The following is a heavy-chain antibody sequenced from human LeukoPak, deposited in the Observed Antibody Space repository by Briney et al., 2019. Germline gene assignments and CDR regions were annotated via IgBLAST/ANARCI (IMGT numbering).Heavy chain of an antibody. CDR3: ARLGIDY. V-gene: IGHV4-34*01. Sequence: SETLSLTCAVYGGSFSGYYWSWIRQPPGKGLEWIGEINHSGSTNYNPSLKSRVTISVDTSKNQFSLKLSSVTAADTAVYYCARLGIDYWGQGTLVTVSS. CDR1: GGSFSGYY. D-gene: IGHD3-16*01. J-gene: IGHJ4*02. CDR2: INHSGST.